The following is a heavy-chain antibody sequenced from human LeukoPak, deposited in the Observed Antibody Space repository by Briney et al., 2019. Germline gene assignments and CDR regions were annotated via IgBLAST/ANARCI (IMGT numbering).Heavy chain of an antibody. CDR1: GFTFRSYA. CDR2: ISSSSGYI. CDR3: ARDRWDIVVVPAGLVDY. V-gene: IGHV3-21*01. J-gene: IGHJ4*02. D-gene: IGHD2-2*01. Sequence: NPGRSLRLSCAASGFTFRSYAMSWVRQAPGKGLEWLASISSSSGYIYYADSVKGRFTISRDNAKNSLYLQMNSLRAEDTAVYYCARDRWDIVVVPAGLVDYRGQGTLVTVSS.